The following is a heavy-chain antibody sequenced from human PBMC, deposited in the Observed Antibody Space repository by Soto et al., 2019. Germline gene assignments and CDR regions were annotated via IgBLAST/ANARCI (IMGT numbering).Heavy chain of an antibody. CDR1: GFTFSSYG. Sequence: QVPLVESWGGVVQPGRSLRLSCAASGFTFSSYGMYWVRQTPGKGLEWVTLIWYDGSNKYYADSVKGRFTISRDNSKNTVYLQMNSLRVEDTAVYYCARGQGATGAFDIWGQGTKVTVSS. J-gene: IGHJ3*02. V-gene: IGHV3-33*08. D-gene: IGHD1-26*01. CDR3: ARGQGATGAFDI. CDR2: IWYDGSNK.